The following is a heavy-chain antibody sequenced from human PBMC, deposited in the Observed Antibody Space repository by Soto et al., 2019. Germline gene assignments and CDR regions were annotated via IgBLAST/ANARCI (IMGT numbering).Heavy chain of an antibody. CDR1: GYTLTELS. Sequence: ASVKVSCKVSGYTLTELSMHWVRQAPGQGNEWKGRIIPILGIANYAQKFQGRVTITADKSTSTAYMELISLISEDTAVYYSARYVGRNPVYWGQGTLVTVSS. CDR3: ARYVGRNPVY. V-gene: IGHV1-69*02. D-gene: IGHD2-15*01. J-gene: IGHJ4*02. CDR2: IIPILGIA.